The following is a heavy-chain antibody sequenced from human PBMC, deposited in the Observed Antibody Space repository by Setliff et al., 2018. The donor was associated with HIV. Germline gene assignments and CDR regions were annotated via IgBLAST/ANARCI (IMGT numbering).Heavy chain of an antibody. CDR2: IYTTGST. Sequence: SETLSLTCTVSGGSISSSSYYWTWIRQPAGKGLEWIGRIYTTGSTNYNPSLKSRVTISVDTSKNQFPLKLSSVTAADTAVYYCARQDQYDDSGYYVGFYGMDVWGQGTTVT. D-gene: IGHD3-22*01. V-gene: IGHV4-61*02. J-gene: IGHJ6*02. CDR3: ARQDQYDDSGYYVGFYGMDV. CDR1: GGSISSSSYY.